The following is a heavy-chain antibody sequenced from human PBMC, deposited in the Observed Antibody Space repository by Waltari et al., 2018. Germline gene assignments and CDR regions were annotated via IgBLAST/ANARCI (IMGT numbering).Heavy chain of an antibody. CDR2: IYTSGST. CDR1: GGSLTSRRYS. V-gene: IGHV4-61*02. CDR3: ARDPPQGADDFDI. Sequence: QVQLQESGPGLLRPSETLSLTCSVSGGSLTSRRYSWTWIRQPAGKGLEWIGRIYTSGSTNCKPYLWNRITTTVDTANNQCSLKLSCVTAADTAGYYCARDPPQGADDFDIWGQGTMVTVSS. D-gene: IGHD1-26*01. J-gene: IGHJ3*02.